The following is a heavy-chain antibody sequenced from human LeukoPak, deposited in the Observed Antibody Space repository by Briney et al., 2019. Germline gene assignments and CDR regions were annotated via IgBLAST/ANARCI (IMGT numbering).Heavy chain of an antibody. CDR3: ASIYSGSILPAFDI. V-gene: IGHV1-2*02. Sequence: APVKASCKASGYTFTDYYIHWGGQAPGQGLEWMGWINPHSGGTNSAQRFQGRVTVTRDTSISTAYMELRRLRSDDTAVYCCASIYSGSILPAFDIWGQGTMVTVSS. D-gene: IGHD5-12*01. J-gene: IGHJ3*02. CDR2: INPHSGGT. CDR1: GYTFTDYY.